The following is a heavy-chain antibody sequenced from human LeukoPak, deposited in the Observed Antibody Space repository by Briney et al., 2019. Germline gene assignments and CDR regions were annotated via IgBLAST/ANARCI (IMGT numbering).Heavy chain of an antibody. Sequence: PSENLSLTCSVSGVSISSYYWSWIRQPPGKGLEWIGYIYGSGSANYNPSLKSRVTMSVDASKNHFSLKLTSVTAADTAMYYCARHPSQRSYYHFWGGYYMDVWGQGTTVTVSS. CDR3: ARHPSQRSYYHFWGGYYMDV. CDR2: IYGSGSA. V-gene: IGHV4-59*08. J-gene: IGHJ6*03. CDR1: GVSISSYY. D-gene: IGHD3-3*01.